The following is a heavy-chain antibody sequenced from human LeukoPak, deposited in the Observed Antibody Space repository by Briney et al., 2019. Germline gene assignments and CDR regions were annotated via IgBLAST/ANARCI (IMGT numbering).Heavy chain of an antibody. CDR1: GYTFTSYG. CDR2: ISAYNGNT. Sequence: ASVKVSCKASGYTFTSYGISWVRQAPGQGLEWMGWISAYNGNTNYAQKLQGRVTMTTDTSTSTAYMELRSLRSDDTAVYYCARDLKVVVRGVPHYWGQGTLVTVSS. J-gene: IGHJ4*02. D-gene: IGHD3-10*01. CDR3: ARDLKVVVRGVPHY. V-gene: IGHV1-18*01.